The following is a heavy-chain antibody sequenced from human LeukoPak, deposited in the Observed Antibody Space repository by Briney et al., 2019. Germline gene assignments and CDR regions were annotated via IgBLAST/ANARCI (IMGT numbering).Heavy chain of an antibody. CDR1: GFTFSSYW. J-gene: IGHJ4*02. V-gene: IGHV3-48*04. D-gene: IGHD3-16*01. Sequence: GGSLRLSCAASGFTFSSYWMSWVRQAPGKGLEWVSYISSSSSTIYYADSVKGRFTISRDNAKNSLYLQMNSLRAEDTAVYYCARDYVGPFDYWGQGTLVTVSS. CDR3: ARDYVGPFDY. CDR2: ISSSSSTI.